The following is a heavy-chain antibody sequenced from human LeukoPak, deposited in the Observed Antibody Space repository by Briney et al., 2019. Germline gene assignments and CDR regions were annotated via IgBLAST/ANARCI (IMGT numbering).Heavy chain of an antibody. CDR1: GFSVSSFG. CDR3: AQGYSSGWYPY. V-gene: IGHV3-23*01. D-gene: IGHD6-19*01. J-gene: IGHJ4*02. CDR2: ISVNGETT. Sequence: GGSLRLSRAVSGFSVSSFGMSWVRQAPGKGLEWISAISVNGETTYYADSVKGRFIISRDNSKNTLYLQLSSLRAEDTAVYYCAQGYSSGWYPYWGQGSLVSVSS.